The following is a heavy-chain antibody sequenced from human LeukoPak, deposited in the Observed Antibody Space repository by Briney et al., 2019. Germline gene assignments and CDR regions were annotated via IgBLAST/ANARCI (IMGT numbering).Heavy chain of an antibody. J-gene: IGHJ6*02. CDR3: ARGSVIVVAGIGAMDV. D-gene: IGHD6-19*01. V-gene: IGHV1-2*04. CDR1: GYTFTGYY. CDR2: INPNSGGT. Sequence: ASVKVSCKASGYTFTGYYMHWVRQAPGQGLEWMGWINPNSGGTNYAQKFQGWVTMTSDTSISTAYMELSRLTSDDTAVYHCARGSVIVVAGIGAMDVWGQGTTVTVSS.